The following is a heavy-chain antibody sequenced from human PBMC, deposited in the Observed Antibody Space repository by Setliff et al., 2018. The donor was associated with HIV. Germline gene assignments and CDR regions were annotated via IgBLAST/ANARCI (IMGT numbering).Heavy chain of an antibody. Sequence: AGGSLRLSCAASGFTFSSYGMHWVRQAPGKGLEWVAVIWYDGSNKYYADSVKGRFTISRDNAKNSLYLQMNSLGAEETAVYYCARLRVVVVPAASWYFDLWGRGTLVTVSS. CDR3: ARLRVVVVPAASWYFDL. CDR1: GFTFSSYG. J-gene: IGHJ2*01. D-gene: IGHD2-2*01. V-gene: IGHV3-33*03. CDR2: IWYDGSNK.